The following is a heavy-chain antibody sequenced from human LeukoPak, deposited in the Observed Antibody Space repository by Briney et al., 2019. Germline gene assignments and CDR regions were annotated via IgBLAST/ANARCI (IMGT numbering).Heavy chain of an antibody. V-gene: IGHV1-2*02. J-gene: IGHJ3*02. D-gene: IGHD5-12*01. CDR1: GYTFTGYY. CDR2: INPNSGGT. Sequence: ASVKVSCKASGYTFTGYYMHWVRQAPGQGLEWMGWINPNSGGTNYAQKFQGRVTMTRDTSISTAYMELGRLRSDDTAVYYCAKEPQAGYSGYDWPAFDIWGQGTMVTVSS. CDR3: AKEPQAGYSGYDWPAFDI.